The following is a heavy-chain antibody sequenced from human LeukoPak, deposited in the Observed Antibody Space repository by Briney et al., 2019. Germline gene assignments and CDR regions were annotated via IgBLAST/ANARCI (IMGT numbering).Heavy chain of an antibody. CDR3: ARASLVAATDAEYFQH. V-gene: IGHV3-33*01. D-gene: IGHD2-15*01. J-gene: IGHJ1*01. CDR2: IWYDGSNK. Sequence: GGSLRLSSAASGFTFSSYGMHWVRQAPGKGLEWVAVIWYDGSNKYYADSVKGRFTISRDNSKNTLYLQMNSLRAEDTAVYYCARASLVAATDAEYFQHWGQGTLVTVSS. CDR1: GFTFSSYG.